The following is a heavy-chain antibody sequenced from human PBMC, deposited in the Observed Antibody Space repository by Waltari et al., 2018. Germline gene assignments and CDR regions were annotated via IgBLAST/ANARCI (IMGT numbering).Heavy chain of an antibody. CDR1: GSSMSSHY. V-gene: IGHV4-59*11. J-gene: IGHJ4*02. D-gene: IGHD6-19*01. Sequence: QVQLQESGPGLVKPSETLSLTCTVSGSSMSSHYWSWIRQPPGKGLEWIGFDFHSGSADYNPSLKSRVTISVDTSNRQFSLKLSSMTSADTAIYYCASSSGWYYWYDYWGQGTLVTVSA. CDR2: DFHSGSA. CDR3: ASSSGWYYWYDY.